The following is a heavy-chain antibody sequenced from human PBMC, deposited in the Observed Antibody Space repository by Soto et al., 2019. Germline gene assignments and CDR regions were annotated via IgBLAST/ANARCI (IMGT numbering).Heavy chain of an antibody. CDR3: ARDLDYYGSGSPDAFDI. J-gene: IGHJ3*02. CDR2: ITRSGETI. Sequence: GSLRLSCEASGFTFSEYNMNWVRQAPGKGLECVAYITRSGETIDYADSVEGRFTISRDNAENSLYLQMTSLRDGDTAVYYCARDLDYYGSGSPDAFDIWGQGTMVTVSS. V-gene: IGHV3-48*02. CDR1: GFTFSEYN. D-gene: IGHD3-10*01.